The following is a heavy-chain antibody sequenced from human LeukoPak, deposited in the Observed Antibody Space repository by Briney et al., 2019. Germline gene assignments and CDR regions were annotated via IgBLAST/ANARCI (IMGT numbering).Heavy chain of an antibody. D-gene: IGHD3-22*01. CDR2: IYYSGST. J-gene: IGHJ4*02. Sequence: SETLSLTCTVSGGSIGSSSYYWGWIRQPPGKGLEWIGSIYYSGSTYYNPSLKSRVTISVDTSKNQFSLKLSSVTAADTAVYYCARHTRITMIVVAGTFDYWGQGTLVTVSS. V-gene: IGHV4-39*01. CDR3: ARHTRITMIVVAGTFDY. CDR1: GGSIGSSSYY.